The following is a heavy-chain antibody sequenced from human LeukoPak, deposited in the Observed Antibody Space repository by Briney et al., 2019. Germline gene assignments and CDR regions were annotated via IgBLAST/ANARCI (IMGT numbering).Heavy chain of an antibody. V-gene: IGHV4-59*01. D-gene: IGHD3-10*02. CDR2: IYYRGST. J-gene: IGHJ4*02. CDR1: GGSISNFY. CDR3: ARGVNPVQYYFDF. Sequence: KPSETLSLTCTVSGGSISNFYWSWIRQPPGKGLEWIAYIYYRGSTNYNPSLKSRVTISVDTSKNQFSLKLNSVTAADTAMYYCARGVNPVQYYFDFWGPGTLVTVSS.